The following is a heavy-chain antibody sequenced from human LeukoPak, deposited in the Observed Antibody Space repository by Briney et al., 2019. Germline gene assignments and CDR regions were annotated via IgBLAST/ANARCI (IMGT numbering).Heavy chain of an antibody. Sequence: PGGSLRLSCTASGFTFSTYGMHWVRQAPGKGLEWVTLISYDGSTKYYSDSVKGRFTLSRDNSKNTLYLQMNSLRAEDTAVYYCARVPEPDTAKTLDYWGQGTLVTVSS. CDR2: ISYDGSTK. D-gene: IGHD5-18*01. CDR3: ARVPEPDTAKTLDY. V-gene: IGHV3-30*03. J-gene: IGHJ4*02. CDR1: GFTFSTYG.